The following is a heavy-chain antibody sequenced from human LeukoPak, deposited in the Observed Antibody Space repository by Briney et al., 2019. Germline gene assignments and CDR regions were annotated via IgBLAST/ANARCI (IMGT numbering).Heavy chain of an antibody. J-gene: IGHJ5*02. D-gene: IGHD5-18*01. CDR1: GYTFTSYY. Sequence: GASVKVSCKASGYTFTSYYMHWVRQAPGQGLEWMGIINPSGGSTSYAQKFQGRVTMARDTSTSTVYMELSNLRSEDTAVYYCARAQLWLGWFDPWGQGTLVTVSS. CDR2: INPSGGST. CDR3: ARAQLWLGWFDP. V-gene: IGHV1-46*01.